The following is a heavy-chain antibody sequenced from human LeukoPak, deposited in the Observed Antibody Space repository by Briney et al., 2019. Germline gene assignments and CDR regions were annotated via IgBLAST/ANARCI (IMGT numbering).Heavy chain of an antibody. CDR3: ARDSCSGGSCYLEY. CDR2: ISSSSSTI. J-gene: IGHJ4*02. D-gene: IGHD2-15*01. CDR1: GFTFSSYS. Sequence: GGSLRLSCAASGFTFSSYSINWVRQAPGKGLEWVSYISSSSSTIYYADSVKGRFTISRDNAKNSLYLQMNSLRAEDTAVYYCARDSCSGGSCYLEYWGQGTLVTVSS. V-gene: IGHV3-48*01.